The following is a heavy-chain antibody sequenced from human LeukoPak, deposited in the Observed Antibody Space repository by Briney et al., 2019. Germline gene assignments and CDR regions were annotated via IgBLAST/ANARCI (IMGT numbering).Heavy chain of an antibody. CDR1: GFTFSSSW. CDR2: VKQDGSDK. D-gene: IGHD1-26*01. J-gene: IGHJ3*01. Sequence: GGSLRLSCAASGFTFSSSWMSWVRQAPVKSLEWVASVKQDGSDKYYVDSVKGRFTISRDNARNSLYLQMNSLRAEDTAFYYCARSRWELLGTGAFDLWGQGAMVTVSS. CDR3: ARSRWELLGTGAFDL. V-gene: IGHV3-7*01.